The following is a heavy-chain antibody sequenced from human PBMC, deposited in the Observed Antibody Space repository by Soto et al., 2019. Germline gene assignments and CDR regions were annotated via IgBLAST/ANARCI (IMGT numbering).Heavy chain of an antibody. V-gene: IGHV3-30-3*01. CDR3: ARGAREYIALVIGVGRGDYGVDV. CDR1: GFTFRSYA. D-gene: IGHD2-21*01. CDR2: IAYDGSNK. J-gene: IGHJ6*02. Sequence: QVQLAESGGGVVQPGRSLRLPCAASGFTFRSYAMHWVRQAPGKGLEGVAVIAYDGSNKFHRDYVRGRFTITRENKENALYLQINRRIYEFTAVYDSARGAREYIALVIGVGRGDYGVDVWGQGTTVTVFS.